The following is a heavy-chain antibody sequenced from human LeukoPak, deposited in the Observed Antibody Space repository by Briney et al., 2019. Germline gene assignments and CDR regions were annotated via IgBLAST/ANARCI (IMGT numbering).Heavy chain of an antibody. J-gene: IGHJ4*02. CDR1: GSTVISND. CDR3: ARGYYDSSGYLAGFDY. Sequence: PGGSLRPSGEAFGSTVISNDMTGFRKAQGKGLEGVSVIYIGASTYYADSVKGRFSLNRDNTKNTLYLQMNSLRAEDTAVYYCARGYYDSSGYLAGFDYWGQGTLVTVSS. CDR2: IYIGAST. D-gene: IGHD3-22*01. V-gene: IGHV3-53*01.